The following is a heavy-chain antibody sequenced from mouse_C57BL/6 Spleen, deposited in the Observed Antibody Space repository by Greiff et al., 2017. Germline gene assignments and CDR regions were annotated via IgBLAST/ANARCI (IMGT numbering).Heavy chain of an antibody. J-gene: IGHJ2*01. V-gene: IGHV5-17*01. CDR2: ISSGSSTI. Sequence: EVKVEESGGGLVKPGGSLKLSCAASGFTFSDYGMHWVRQAPEKGLEWVAYISSGSSTIYYADTVKGRFTISRDNAKNTLFLQMTSLMSEDTAMYYCARSTTVVGFDYWGQGTTLTVSS. D-gene: IGHD1-1*01. CDR3: ARSTTVVGFDY. CDR1: GFTFSDYG.